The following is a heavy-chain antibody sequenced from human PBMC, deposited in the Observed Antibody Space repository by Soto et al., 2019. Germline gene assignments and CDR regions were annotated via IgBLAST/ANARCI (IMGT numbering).Heavy chain of an antibody. CDR1: GYTFTGYY. CDR2: INPNSGGT. V-gene: IGHV1-2*04. D-gene: IGHD2-15*01. CDR3: ARDGPHCSGGSRYSPPGYYYGMDV. Sequence: ASVKVSCKASGYTFTGYYMHWVRQAPGQGLEWMGWINPNSGGTNYAQKFQGWVTMTRDTSISTAYMELSRLRSDDTAVYYFARDGPHCSGGSRYSPPGYYYGMDVWGQGTTVTVSS. J-gene: IGHJ6*02.